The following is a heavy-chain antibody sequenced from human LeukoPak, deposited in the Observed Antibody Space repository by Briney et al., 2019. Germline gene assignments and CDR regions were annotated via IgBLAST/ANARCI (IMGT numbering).Heavy chain of an antibody. V-gene: IGHV3-15*01. CDR3: TTDVVVVPASPGVGWFDP. CDR1: GFTFSNAW. CDR2: IKRKNDDGTT. D-gene: IGHD2-2*01. J-gene: IGHJ5*02. Sequence: GGSLRLSCAASGFTFSNAWMSWVRQAPGKGLEWVGRIKRKNDDGTTDYAAPVKGRFTISRDDSKNTLYLQMNSLKTEDTAVYYCTTDVVVVPASPGVGWFDPWGQGTLVTVSS.